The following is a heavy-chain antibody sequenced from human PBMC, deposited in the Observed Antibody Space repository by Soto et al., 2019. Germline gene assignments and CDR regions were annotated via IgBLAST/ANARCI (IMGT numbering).Heavy chain of an antibody. CDR2: INSDGSST. J-gene: IGHJ6*02. CDR1: GFTFSSYW. D-gene: IGHD2-15*01. CDR3: ARALYCSGGSCSSGLSYYYYGMDV. V-gene: IGHV3-74*01. Sequence: GGSLRLSCAASGFTFSSYWMHWVRQAPGKGLVWVSRINSDGSSTSYADSVKGRFTISRDNAKNTLYLQMNSLRAEDTAVYYCARALYCSGGSCSSGLSYYYYGMDVWGQGTTVTVSS.